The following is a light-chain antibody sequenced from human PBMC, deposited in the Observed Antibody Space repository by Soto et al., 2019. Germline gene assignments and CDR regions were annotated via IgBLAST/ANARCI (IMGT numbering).Light chain of an antibody. CDR2: AAS. CDR1: QNIRNY. V-gene: IGKV1-39*01. CDR3: QQSYSTPRT. Sequence: DIQMTQSPSSLSASVGDRVIITCRASQNIRNYLNWYQQKPGKAPKLLIYAASSLQSGVPSRFSGSGSGTDFTLTISSLQPEDFATYFCQQSYSTPRTFGQGTKVDI. J-gene: IGKJ1*01.